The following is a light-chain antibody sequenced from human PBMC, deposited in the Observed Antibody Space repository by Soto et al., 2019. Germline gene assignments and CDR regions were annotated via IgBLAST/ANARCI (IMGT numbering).Light chain of an antibody. V-gene: IGLV2-11*01. Sequence: QSALTQPRSVSGSPGQSVTISCTGASSDVDGYNSVSWYQQHPGKAPKLMIYDLAKRPSGVPDRFSGSESGNTASLTISGLQAEDEADYYCSSYAGLGDVVFGGGTKLPVL. CDR2: DLA. J-gene: IGLJ2*01. CDR3: SSYAGLGDVV. CDR1: SSDVDGYNS.